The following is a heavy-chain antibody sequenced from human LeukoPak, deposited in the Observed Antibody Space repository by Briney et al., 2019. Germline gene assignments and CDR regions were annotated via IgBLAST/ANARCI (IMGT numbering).Heavy chain of an antibody. V-gene: IGHV4-59*01. CDR1: GGSISSYH. D-gene: IGHD4-11*01. CDR2: IYYTGST. Sequence: SETLSLTCTVSGGSISSYHWSWIRQPPGKGLEWIGYIYYTGSTNYNPSLKSRVTISVDTSKSQFSLKLTSVTAADTAVYYCARDTEGSGDHSDYVRPFDFWGQGTLVTVSS. J-gene: IGHJ4*02. CDR3: ARDTEGSGDHSDYVRPFDF.